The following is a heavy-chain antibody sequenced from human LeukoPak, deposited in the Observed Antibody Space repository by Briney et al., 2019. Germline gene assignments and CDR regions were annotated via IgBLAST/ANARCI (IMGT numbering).Heavy chain of an antibody. CDR3: ARQETDCSSTTCYIDYFQH. CDR2: IYPGDSDT. D-gene: IGHD2-2*02. J-gene: IGHJ1*01. V-gene: IGHV5-51*01. CDR1: GYSFTSYW. Sequence: SGESRKISCKASGYSFTSYWIGWARQMPGKGLEWMGIIYPGDSDTRYSPSFQGQVTISADKSISTAYLQWSSLKASDTAMYYCARQETDCSSTTCYIDYFQHWGQGTLVTVSS.